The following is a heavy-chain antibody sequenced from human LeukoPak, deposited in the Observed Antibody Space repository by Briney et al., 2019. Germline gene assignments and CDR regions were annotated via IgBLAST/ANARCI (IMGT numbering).Heavy chain of an antibody. CDR1: GFTFSNAW. Sequence: GGSLRLSCAASGFTFSNAWMIWVRQAPGKGLEWVGRIKSKTDDGTTDYAAPVKGRFTVSRDDSKNTLYLQMNSLQTEDTAVYYCTTYLGIPYYDFWSAYYTFDYWGQGTLVTVSS. D-gene: IGHD3-3*01. V-gene: IGHV3-15*01. J-gene: IGHJ4*02. CDR3: TTYLGIPYYDFWSAYYTFDY. CDR2: IKSKTDDGTT.